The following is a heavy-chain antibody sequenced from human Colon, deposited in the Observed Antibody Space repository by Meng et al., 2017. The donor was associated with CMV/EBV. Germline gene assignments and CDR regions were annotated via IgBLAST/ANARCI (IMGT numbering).Heavy chain of an antibody. J-gene: IGHJ4*02. CDR3: ARRHTSGWYYFDS. CDR2: TYYRSRWLH. Sequence: GDSVSSNSVGWNWIRQSPSRGLEWLGRTYYRSRWLHDYALSVKSRIIINADTSENQFSLHLSSMTPEDTAVYYCARRHTSGWYYFDSWGQGTLVTVSS. V-gene: IGHV6-1*01. CDR1: GDSVSSNSVG. D-gene: IGHD6-19*01.